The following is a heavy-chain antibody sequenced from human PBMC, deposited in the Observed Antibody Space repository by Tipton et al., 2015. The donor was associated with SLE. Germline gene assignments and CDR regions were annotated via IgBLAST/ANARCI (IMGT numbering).Heavy chain of an antibody. D-gene: IGHD3-10*01. V-gene: IGHV3-48*04. CDR2: ISSSGSTI. J-gene: IGHJ3*02. CDR3: ASRVYGSGSGDAFDI. CDR1: GFTFSSYS. Sequence: SLRLSCAASGFTFSSYSMNWVRQAPGKGLEWVSYISSSGSTIYYADSVKGRFTISRDNAKNSLYLQMNSLRAEDTAVYYCASRVYGSGSGDAFDIWGQGTMVTVPS.